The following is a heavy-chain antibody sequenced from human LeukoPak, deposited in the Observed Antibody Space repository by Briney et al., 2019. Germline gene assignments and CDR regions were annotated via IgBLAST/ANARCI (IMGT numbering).Heavy chain of an antibody. CDR3: ARGYSSSWYDY. CDR1: GGTFSSYA. J-gene: IGHJ4*02. D-gene: IGHD6-13*01. CDR2: IIPILGIA. Sequence: SVKVSCKASGGTFSSYAISWVRPAPGQGLEWMGRIIPILGIANYAQKFQGRVTITADKSTSTAYMELSSLRSEDTAVYYRARGYSSSWYDYWGQGTLVTVSS. V-gene: IGHV1-69*04.